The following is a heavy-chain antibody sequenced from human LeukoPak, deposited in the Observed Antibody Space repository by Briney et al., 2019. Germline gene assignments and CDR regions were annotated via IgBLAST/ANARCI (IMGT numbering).Heavy chain of an antibody. Sequence: PGGSLRLSCLASGFTFSNYAMSWVRQAPGHGLEWGSGITIGGRTAYYADSVKGRLTISRDNFKNTLYRQMNCLRDEDTAVYYCAKRGCDTNGCPFYFDYWGQGTLVTVSS. D-gene: IGHD2-8*01. J-gene: IGHJ4*02. CDR1: GFTFSNYA. CDR2: ITIGGRTA. CDR3: AKRGCDTNGCPFYFDY. V-gene: IGHV3-23*03.